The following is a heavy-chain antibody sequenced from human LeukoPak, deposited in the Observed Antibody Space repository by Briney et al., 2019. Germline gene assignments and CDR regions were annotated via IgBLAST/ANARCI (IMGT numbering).Heavy chain of an antibody. D-gene: IGHD3-22*01. CDR2: INPNSGGT. V-gene: IGHV1-2*04. J-gene: IGHJ4*02. CDR1: GYTFTSYY. Sequence: ASVKVSCKASGYTFTSYYMHWVRQAPGQGLEWMGWINPNSGGTNYAQKFQGWVTMTRDTSISTAYMELSRLRSDDTAVYYCARESWPNYYDSSGYRPKAYNFDYWGQGTLVTVSS. CDR3: ARESWPNYYDSSGYRPKAYNFDY.